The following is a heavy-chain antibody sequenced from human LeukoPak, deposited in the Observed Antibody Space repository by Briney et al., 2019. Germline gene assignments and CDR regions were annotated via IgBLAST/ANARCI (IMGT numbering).Heavy chain of an antibody. J-gene: IGHJ4*02. CDR2: IRSKADGGTT. D-gene: IGHD3-3*01. CDR1: GFTFSSFW. CDR3: TTLRARSDY. V-gene: IGHV3-15*01. Sequence: GGSLRLSCTASGFTFSSFWMSWVRQAPGKGLEWVGRIRSKADGGTTEYGAPVKGRLTISRDDSKDTLYLQMNSLKTEDTALYYCTTLRARSDYWGQGTLVTVSS.